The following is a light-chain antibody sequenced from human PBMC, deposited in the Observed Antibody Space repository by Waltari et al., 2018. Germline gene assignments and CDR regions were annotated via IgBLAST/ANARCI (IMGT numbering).Light chain of an antibody. CDR2: EVN. Sequence: QSALTQPASVSGSPGKSITISCTGTSSDVGSYDLVSWYQLHPGKAPKVIIYEVNKRPSGISNRFSGSKSGNTASLTISWIQAEEEADYYCCSLAYAARIFCGGTKLTVL. CDR3: CSLAYAARI. V-gene: IGLV2-23*02. CDR1: SSDVGSYDL. J-gene: IGLJ2*01.